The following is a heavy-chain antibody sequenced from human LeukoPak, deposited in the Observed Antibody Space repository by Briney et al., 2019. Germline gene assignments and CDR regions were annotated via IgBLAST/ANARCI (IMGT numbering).Heavy chain of an antibody. Sequence: SLTCEERGGGFSGKYWSWIHHPPGKGLEWIGEINHSGSTNYNPSLKSRVTISVDTSKNQFSLKLSSVTAADTAVYYCATPPLYCGGDCYYYNYWGQGTLVTVSS. CDR3: ATPPLYCGGDCYYYNY. D-gene: IGHD2-21*02. CDR2: INHSGST. CDR1: GGGFSGKY. V-gene: IGHV4-34*01. J-gene: IGHJ4*02.